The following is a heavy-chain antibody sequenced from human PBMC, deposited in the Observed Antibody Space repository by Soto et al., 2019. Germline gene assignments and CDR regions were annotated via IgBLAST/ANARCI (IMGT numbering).Heavy chain of an antibody. Sequence: ASVKVSCKASGYTFTSFNINWVGQAPGQGLEWRGWLIPYNGNTNYAQKFQDGVTLTTETSTSTAYMELRSLRSDDTAVYYCAKDLESGSYEPLEYWGQGTMVTVSS. J-gene: IGHJ4*02. V-gene: IGHV1-18*04. CDR1: GYTFTSFN. D-gene: IGHD1-26*01. CDR3: AKDLESGSYEPLEY. CDR2: LIPYNGNT.